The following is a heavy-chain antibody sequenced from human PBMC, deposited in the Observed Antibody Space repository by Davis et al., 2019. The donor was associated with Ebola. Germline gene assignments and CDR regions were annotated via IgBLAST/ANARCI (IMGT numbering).Heavy chain of an antibody. V-gene: IGHV1-69*13. CDR1: RGTFSSYA. Sequence: ASSVNVSCKASRGTFSSYAIRWVRPAPGQGLEWMGGIIPLFGTANYAQKFQGRVTITADESTSTAYMELSSLRSEDTAVYYCAREALIHGMDVWGQGTTVTVSS. D-gene: IGHD3-22*01. CDR2: IIPLFGTA. J-gene: IGHJ6*02. CDR3: AREALIHGMDV.